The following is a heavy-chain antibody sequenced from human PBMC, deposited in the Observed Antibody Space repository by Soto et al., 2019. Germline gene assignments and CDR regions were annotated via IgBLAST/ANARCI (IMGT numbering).Heavy chain of an antibody. Sequence: GASVKVSCKASGYTFTGYYMHWVRQATGQGLEWMGWMNPNSGNTGYAQKFQGRVTMTRNTSISTAYMELSSLRSEDTAVYYCARGGVTMVRGVHPLKHWGQGTLVTVSS. CDR1: GYTFTGYY. CDR2: MNPNSGNT. J-gene: IGHJ1*01. D-gene: IGHD3-10*01. CDR3: ARGGVTMVRGVHPLKH. V-gene: IGHV1-8*02.